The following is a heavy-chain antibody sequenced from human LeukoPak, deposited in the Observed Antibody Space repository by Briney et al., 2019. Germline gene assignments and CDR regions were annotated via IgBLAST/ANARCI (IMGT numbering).Heavy chain of an antibody. J-gene: IGHJ4*02. D-gene: IGHD3-22*01. V-gene: IGHV3-30-3*01. CDR2: ISYDGTKQ. CDR3: ARDHYFDISGYLDY. CDR1: GFIVSNNY. Sequence: PGGSLRLSCAASGFIVSNNYMSWVRQAPGKGLEWVAVISYDGTKQYFADSVKGRFTISRDNVKNSLYLEMNSLRVEDSAVYYCARDHYFDISGYLDYWGQGTPVTVSS.